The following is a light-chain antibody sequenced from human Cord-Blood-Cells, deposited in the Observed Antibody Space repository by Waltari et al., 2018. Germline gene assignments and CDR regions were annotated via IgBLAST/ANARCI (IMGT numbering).Light chain of an antibody. CDR2: EGS. J-gene: IGLJ2*01. CDR3: CSYAGSSTVV. Sequence: QSALTQPASVSGSPGPSITISCPWSRRDVWSYSRVSWYQQHPGKAPKLMIYEGSKRPSGVSNRFSGSTSGNTASLTISGLQAEDEADYYCCSYAGSSTVVFGGGTKLTVL. CDR1: RRDVWSYSR. V-gene: IGLV2-23*01.